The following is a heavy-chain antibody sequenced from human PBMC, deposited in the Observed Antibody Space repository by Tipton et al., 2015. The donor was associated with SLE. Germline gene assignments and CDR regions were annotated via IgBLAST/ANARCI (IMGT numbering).Heavy chain of an antibody. CDR2: ISAYNGNT. CDR3: ARANPFYSGYDFDY. V-gene: IGHV1-18*01. D-gene: IGHD5-12*01. J-gene: IGHJ4*02. CDR1: GYTFTSYG. Sequence: QLVQSGAEVKKPGASVKVSCKASGYTFTSYGISWVRQAPGQGLERMGWISAYNGNTNYAQKLQGRVTMTTDASTSTAYMELRSLRSDDTAVFYCARANPFYSGYDFDYWGQGTLVTVSS.